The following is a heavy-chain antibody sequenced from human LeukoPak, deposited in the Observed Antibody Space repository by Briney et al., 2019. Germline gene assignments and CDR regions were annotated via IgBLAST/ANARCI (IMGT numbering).Heavy chain of an antibody. CDR3: ARGRYGWLPFDY. J-gene: IGHJ4*02. CDR2: IYYSGST. Sequence: SETLSLTCTVSGGSMSSYYWSWIRQPPGKGLEWIGYIYYSGSTNYDPSLKSRVTISVDTSKNQFTLKLSSVTVADTAVYYCARGRYGWLPFDYWGQGTLVTVSS. CDR1: GGSMSSYY. V-gene: IGHV4-59*01. D-gene: IGHD3-16*01.